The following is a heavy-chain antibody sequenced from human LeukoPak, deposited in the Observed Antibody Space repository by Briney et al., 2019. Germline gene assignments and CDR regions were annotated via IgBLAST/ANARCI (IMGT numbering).Heavy chain of an antibody. Sequence: PGESLKISCKGSGYSFPSYWIGWVRQMPGKGLEWMGIIYPGDSDTRYSPSFQGPVTISADKSISTAYLQWSSLKASDTAMYYCARRLSAAGRYYFDYWGQGTLVTVSS. CDR2: IYPGDSDT. CDR1: GYSFPSYW. V-gene: IGHV5-51*01. D-gene: IGHD6-13*01. CDR3: ARRLSAAGRYYFDY. J-gene: IGHJ4*02.